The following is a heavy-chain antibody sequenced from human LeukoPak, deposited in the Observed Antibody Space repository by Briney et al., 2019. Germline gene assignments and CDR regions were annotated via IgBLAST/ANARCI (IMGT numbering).Heavy chain of an antibody. CDR1: GFTFSSYS. CDR3: AKDRNKWLRSALDDY. CDR2: ISGSGGST. Sequence: GGSLRLSCAASGFTFSSYSMNWVRQAPGKGLEWVSAISGSGGSTYYADSVKGRFTISRDNSKNTLYLQMNSLRAEDTAVYYCAKDRNKWLRSALDDYWGQGTLVTVSS. V-gene: IGHV3-23*01. J-gene: IGHJ4*02. D-gene: IGHD5-12*01.